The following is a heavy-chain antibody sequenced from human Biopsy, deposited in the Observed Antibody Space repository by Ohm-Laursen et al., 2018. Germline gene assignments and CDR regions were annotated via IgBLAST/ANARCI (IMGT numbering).Heavy chain of an antibody. J-gene: IGHJ4*02. CDR1: GYTFITYY. V-gene: IGHV1-46*01. CDR2: INPSGGST. CDR3: EFIDY. Sequence: GASVKVSCKAFGYTFITYYVNWVRQAPGQGLEWMGKINPSGGSTSYAQKFQGRVTFTADKSTTTAYMELSSLTSDDTAVYFCEFIDYWGQGTLVTVSS.